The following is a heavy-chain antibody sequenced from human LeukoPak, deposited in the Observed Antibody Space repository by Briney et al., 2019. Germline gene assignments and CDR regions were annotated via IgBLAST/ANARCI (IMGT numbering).Heavy chain of an antibody. D-gene: IGHD3-9*01. CDR1: GGSISSFY. CDR3: ARESYDKFYFDY. J-gene: IGHJ4*02. Sequence: SETLCLTCTVSGGSISSFYWSWIRQPPGKGLEWIGYIYSSGSTNYNPSLKSRVTISVDTSKNQFSLKLSSVTAADTAVYYCARESYDKFYFDYWGQGTLVTVSS. V-gene: IGHV4-59*01. CDR2: IYSSGST.